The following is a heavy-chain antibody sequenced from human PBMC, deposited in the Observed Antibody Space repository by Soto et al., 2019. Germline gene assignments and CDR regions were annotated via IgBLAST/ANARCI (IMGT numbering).Heavy chain of an antibody. CDR3: ARDGTLSYYYYGMDV. V-gene: IGHV3-48*03. CDR2: ISSSGSTI. D-gene: IGHD1-7*01. J-gene: IGHJ6*02. Sequence: PVGSLRLSCAASGFTFSSYEMNWVRQAPGKGLEWVSYISSSGSTIYYADSVKGRFTISRDNAKNSLYLQMNSLRAEDTAVYYCARDGTLSYYYYGMDVWGQGTTVTVSS. CDR1: GFTFSSYE.